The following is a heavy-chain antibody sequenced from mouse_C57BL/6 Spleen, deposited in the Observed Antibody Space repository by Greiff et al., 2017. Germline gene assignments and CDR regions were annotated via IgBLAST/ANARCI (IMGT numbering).Heavy chain of an antibody. V-gene: IGHV1-42*01. CDR2: INPSTGGT. CDR3: ARRDYYGSSYEYFDV. CDR1: GSSFTGSY. J-gene: IGHJ1*03. D-gene: IGHD1-1*01. Sequence: VQLQPSGPELEKPGASVKISCKASGSSFTGSYMNWVKQRPEKSLEWIGEINPSTGGTTYNQKFKAKATLTVDKFSSTAYMQLKSLTSEDSAVYYGARRDYYGSSYEYFDVWGTGTTVTVSS.